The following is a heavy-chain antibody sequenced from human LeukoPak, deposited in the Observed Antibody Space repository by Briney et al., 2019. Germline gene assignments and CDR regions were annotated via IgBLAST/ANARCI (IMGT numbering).Heavy chain of an antibody. CDR2: ISSSSSYI. CDR3: ARNPRRTSYFELYWFDP. D-gene: IGHD3-9*01. CDR1: GFTFFSYT. J-gene: IGHJ5*02. V-gene: IGHV3-21*04. Sequence: GGSLRLSCAASGFTFFSYTMNWVRQAPGKGLEWVSSISSSSSYIYYADSVKGRFTISRDNAKNSLYLQMNSLRSDDTAVYYCARNPRRTSYFELYWFDPWGQGTLVTVSS.